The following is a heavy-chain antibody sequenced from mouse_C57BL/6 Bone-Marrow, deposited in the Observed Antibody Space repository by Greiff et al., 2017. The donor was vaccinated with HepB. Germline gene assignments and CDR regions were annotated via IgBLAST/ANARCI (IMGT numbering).Heavy chain of an antibody. D-gene: IGHD2-3*01. Sequence: EVKLVESGGGLVKPGGSLKLSCAASGFTFSSYAMSWVRQTPEKRLEWVATISDGGSYTYYPDNVKGRFTISRDNAKNNLYLQMSHLKSEDTAMYYCARELGDGYFDYWGQGTTLTVSS. CDR1: GFTFSSYA. CDR2: ISDGGSYT. V-gene: IGHV5-4*01. CDR3: ARELGDGYFDY. J-gene: IGHJ2*01.